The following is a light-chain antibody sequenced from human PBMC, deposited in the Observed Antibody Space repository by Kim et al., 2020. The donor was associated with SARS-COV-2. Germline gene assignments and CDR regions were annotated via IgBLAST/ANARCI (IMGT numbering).Light chain of an antibody. CDR2: HDI. V-gene: IGLV3-21*04. CDR1: NIGSKS. Sequence: SYELTQPPSVSVAPGKTARITCGGNNIGSKSVNWYQQKPGQAPVMVIYHDIDRPSGLPERFSGSNSGNTATLTIIRVEAGDEDDYYCQAWHSSSDHYVFGTGTKVTVL. CDR3: QAWHSSSDHYV. J-gene: IGLJ1*01.